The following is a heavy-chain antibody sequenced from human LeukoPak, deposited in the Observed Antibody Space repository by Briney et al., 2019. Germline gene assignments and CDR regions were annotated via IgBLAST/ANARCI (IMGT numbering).Heavy chain of an antibody. Sequence: PSETLSLTCTVSGGSISSYYWSRIRQPPGKGLEWIGYIYYSGSTDYNPSLKSRVTISVDTSKNQFSLKLSSVTAADTAVYYCARREANNYYGSGSYLYWGQGTLVTVSS. CDR2: IYYSGST. D-gene: IGHD3-10*01. CDR1: GGSISSYY. V-gene: IGHV4-59*08. J-gene: IGHJ4*02. CDR3: ARREANNYYGSGSYLY.